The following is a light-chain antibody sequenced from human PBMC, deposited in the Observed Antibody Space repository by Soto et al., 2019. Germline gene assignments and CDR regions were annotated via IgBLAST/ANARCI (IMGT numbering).Light chain of an antibody. CDR1: QSVSNNY. CDR2: GAS. J-gene: IGKJ1*01. Sequence: ETVLTQSPGTLSLSPGERATLSCRASQSVSNNYLAWYQQKPGQAPRLLIYGASNRATGIPDRFSGSGSGTDFTLTISSLEPEDFAVYYCQQRSNWPRTFGQGTKVDI. V-gene: IGKV3D-20*02. CDR3: QQRSNWPRT.